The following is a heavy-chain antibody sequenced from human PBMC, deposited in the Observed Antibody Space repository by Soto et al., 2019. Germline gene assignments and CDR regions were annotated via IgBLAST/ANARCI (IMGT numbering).Heavy chain of an antibody. J-gene: IGHJ5*02. CDR2: ISAYNGNT. V-gene: IGHV1-18*01. CDR1: GYTFTIYG. Sequence: GASVKVSCKASGYTFTIYGISWVRQAPGQGLEWMGWISAYNGNTNYAQKLQGRVTMTTDTSTSTAYMELRSLRSDDTAVYYCARDWRIAAAGTVGFDPWGQGTLVTVSS. CDR3: ARDWRIAAAGTVGFDP. D-gene: IGHD6-13*01.